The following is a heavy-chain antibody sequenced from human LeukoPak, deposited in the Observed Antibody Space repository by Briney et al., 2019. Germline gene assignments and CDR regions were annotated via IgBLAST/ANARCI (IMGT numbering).Heavy chain of an antibody. CDR1: GYTLTELS. J-gene: IGHJ4*02. V-gene: IGHV1-24*01. CDR2: FDPEDGET. CDR3: ATAGDIVATIFDY. D-gene: IGHD5-12*01. Sequence: VASVKVFCKVSGYTLTELSMHWVRQAPGKGLEWMGGFDPEDGETIYAQKFQGRVTMTEDTSTDTAYMELSSLRSEDTAVYYCATAGDIVATIFDYWGQGTLVTVSS.